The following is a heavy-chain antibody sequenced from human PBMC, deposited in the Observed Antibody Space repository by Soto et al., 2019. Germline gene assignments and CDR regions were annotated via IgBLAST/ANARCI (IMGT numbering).Heavy chain of an antibody. CDR2: IIPSFGTA. CDR1: GGTFSSYA. Sequence: QVQLVQSGAEVKKPGSSVKVSCKASGGTFSSYAISWVRQAPGQGLEWMGGIIPSFGTANYAQKFQGRVTITADESTSTAYMELSSLRSEDTAVYYCARAKLVATMSIRYYFDYLGQGTLVTVSS. CDR3: ARAKLVATMSIRYYFDY. J-gene: IGHJ4*02. V-gene: IGHV1-69*01. D-gene: IGHD5-12*01.